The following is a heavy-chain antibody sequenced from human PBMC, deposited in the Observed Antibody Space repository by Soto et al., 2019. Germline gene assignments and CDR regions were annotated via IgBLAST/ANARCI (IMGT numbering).Heavy chain of an antibody. V-gene: IGHV5-10-1*01. Sequence: PGESLKISCKGSGYSFTSYWISRVRQMPGKGLEWMGRIDPSDSYTNYSPSFQGHVTISADKSITTAYLQWSSLKASDTAMYYCARQGPDGGYTVYRRQGPPVTVSS. CDR3: ARQGPDGGYTVY. CDR2: IDPSDSYT. J-gene: IGHJ4*02. CDR1: GYSFTSYW. D-gene: IGHD3-16*01.